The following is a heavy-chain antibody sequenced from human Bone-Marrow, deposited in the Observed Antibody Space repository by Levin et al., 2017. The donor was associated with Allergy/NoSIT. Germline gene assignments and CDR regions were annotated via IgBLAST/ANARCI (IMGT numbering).Heavy chain of an antibody. J-gene: IGHJ6*04. Sequence: GGSLRLSCAASGFTFSSYWMSWVRQAPGKGLEWVANIKQDGSEKYYVDSVKGRFTISRDNAKNSLYLQMNSLRAADTAVSYCARVVVVPAAMMGYYYYYGMDGRGKGTTVTVSS. CDR3: ARVVVVPAAMMGYYYYYGMDG. D-gene: IGHD2-2*01. CDR2: IKQDGSEK. CDR1: GFTFSSYW. V-gene: IGHV3-7*04.